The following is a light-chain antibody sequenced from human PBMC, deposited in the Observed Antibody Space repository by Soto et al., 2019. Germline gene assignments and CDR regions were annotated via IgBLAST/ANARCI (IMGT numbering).Light chain of an antibody. V-gene: IGKV1-9*01. CDR1: QGISSY. CDR3: QQYGSSPFT. Sequence: DIQLTQSPSFLSASVGDRVTITCRASQGISSYLAWYQQKPRKAPEVLIFGASTLQSGVPSRFSGSGSGTEFTLIISSLAPEDFAVYYCQQYGSSPFTFGPGTAVDIK. J-gene: IGKJ3*01. CDR2: GAS.